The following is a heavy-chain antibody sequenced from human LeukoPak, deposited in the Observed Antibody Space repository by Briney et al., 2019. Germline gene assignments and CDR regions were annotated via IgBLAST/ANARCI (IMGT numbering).Heavy chain of an antibody. CDR3: AKVDRRITMIVGQFDY. CDR1: GFTFSSHV. Sequence: GGSLRLSCAASGFTFSSHVMSWVRQAPGQGLEWVSAISADGGSAYYADSVKGHFTISRDNSKNTLHLQMNSLRAEDTAVYYCAKVDRRITMIVGQFDYWGQGTLVTVSS. D-gene: IGHD3-22*01. CDR2: ISADGGSA. V-gene: IGHV3-23*01. J-gene: IGHJ4*02.